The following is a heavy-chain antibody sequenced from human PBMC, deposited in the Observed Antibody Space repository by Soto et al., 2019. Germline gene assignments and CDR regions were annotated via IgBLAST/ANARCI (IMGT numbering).Heavy chain of an antibody. CDR2: IYHSGST. CDR3: ARDPGSLGWFDP. Sequence: SETLSLTCAVSSGSINSNDWWVWVRQPPGKGLEWIGEIYHSGSTNYNPSLKSRVTISVDKSKNQFSLNLSSVTAADTAVYYCARDPGSLGWFDPWGQGTLVTVSS. D-gene: IGHD2-15*01. J-gene: IGHJ5*02. V-gene: IGHV4-4*02. CDR1: SGSINSNDW.